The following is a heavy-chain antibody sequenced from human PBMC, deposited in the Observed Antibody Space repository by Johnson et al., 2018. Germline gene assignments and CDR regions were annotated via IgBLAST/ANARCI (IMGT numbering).Heavy chain of an antibody. D-gene: IGHD1-14*01. V-gene: IGHV3-74*01. CDR2: ISGDGSST. CDR1: GFTFSNYW. Sequence: VQLQESGGGLVQPGGSLRLSCAASGFTFSNYWMHWVRQAPGEGLVWVSRISGDGSSTDYADSVKGRCTISRDNAKNTVYLQIKSLSAEDTAVYHCAAGGRLDVWGQGTTVTVSS. J-gene: IGHJ6*02. CDR3: AAGGRLDV.